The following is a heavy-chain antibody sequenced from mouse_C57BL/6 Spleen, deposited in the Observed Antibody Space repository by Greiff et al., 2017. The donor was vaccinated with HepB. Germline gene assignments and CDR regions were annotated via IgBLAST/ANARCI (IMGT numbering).Heavy chain of an antibody. Sequence: VQLVESGPGLVQPSQCLSITCTVSGFSFTSYGVHWVRQSPGQGLEWLGVIWSGGSTDYNAAFISRLSISKDNSKSQVFFKMNSLQADDTAVYYCASNSYYGNDDYYAMDYWGQGTSVTVSS. CDR1: GFSFTSYG. V-gene: IGHV2-2*01. D-gene: IGHD2-9*01. CDR2: IWSGGST. CDR3: ASNSYYGNDDYYAMDY. J-gene: IGHJ4*01.